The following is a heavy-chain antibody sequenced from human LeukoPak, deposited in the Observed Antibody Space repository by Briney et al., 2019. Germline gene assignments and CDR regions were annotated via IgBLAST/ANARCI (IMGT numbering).Heavy chain of an antibody. CDR3: AKGRSPYSSGCHVPHFDY. CDR2: ISWNSGSI. Sequence: GGSLRLSCAASGFTFDDYAMHWVRQAPGKGLEWVSGISWNSGSIGYADSVKGRFTISRDNAKNSLYLQMNSLRAEDTALYYCAKGRSPYSSGCHVPHFDYWGQGTLVTVSS. CDR1: GFTFDDYA. J-gene: IGHJ4*02. V-gene: IGHV3-9*01. D-gene: IGHD6-19*01.